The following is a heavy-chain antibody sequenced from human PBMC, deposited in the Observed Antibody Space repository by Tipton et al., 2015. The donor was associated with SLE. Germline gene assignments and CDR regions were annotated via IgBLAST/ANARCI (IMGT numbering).Heavy chain of an antibody. Sequence: TLSLTCTVSGGSISRGSYYWSWIRQPAGKGLEWIGRIYTSGSTNYNPSLKSRVTISVDTSKNQFSLKLSSVTAADTAVYYCAGVPGDGYSSSWYANYYYFYYMDVWGKGTTVTVSS. J-gene: IGHJ6*03. CDR3: AGVPGDGYSSSWYANYYYFYYMDV. CDR1: GGSISRGSYY. V-gene: IGHV4-61*02. D-gene: IGHD6-13*01. CDR2: IYTSGST.